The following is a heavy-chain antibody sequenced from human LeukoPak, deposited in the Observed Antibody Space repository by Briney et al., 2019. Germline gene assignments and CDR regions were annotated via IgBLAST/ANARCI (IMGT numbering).Heavy chain of an antibody. D-gene: IGHD5-18*01. CDR2: INTSGST. Sequence: KTSETLSLTCTVSGGSISSGTYYWSWIRQPAGKGLEWIGRINTSGSTNYNPSLKSRVTISVDTSQNQFSLKVSSVTAADTAVYYCARESAYSYGWENSYYHDYMDVWGKGTTVTISS. CDR1: GGSISSGTYY. V-gene: IGHV4-61*02. CDR3: ARESAYSYGWENSYYHDYMDV. J-gene: IGHJ6*03.